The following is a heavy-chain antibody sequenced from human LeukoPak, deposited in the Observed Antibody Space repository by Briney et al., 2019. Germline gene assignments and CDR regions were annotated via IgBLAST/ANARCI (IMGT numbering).Heavy chain of an antibody. CDR3: ARDLGGYDSAGFDY. CDR1: GYTFTSYA. CDR2: INTGNGNT. Sequence: ASVKVSCKASGYTFTSYAMHWVRQAPGQRLECMGWINTGNGNTKYSQKFQGRVTMTRDTSTSTVYMELSSLRSEDTAVYYCARDLGGYDSAGFDYWGQGTLVTVSS. J-gene: IGHJ4*02. V-gene: IGHV1-3*04. D-gene: IGHD5-12*01.